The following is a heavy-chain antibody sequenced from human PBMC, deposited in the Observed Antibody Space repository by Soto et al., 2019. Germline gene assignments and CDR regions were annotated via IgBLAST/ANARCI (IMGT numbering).Heavy chain of an antibody. D-gene: IGHD5-18*01. CDR1: GGSISSSSYY. Sequence: SETLSLTCTVSGGSISSSSYYWGWIRQPPGKGLEWIRSIYYSGSTYYNPSLKSRVTISVDTSKNQFSLKLSSVTAADTAVYYCASSMVKSEDYYYYGMDVWGQGTTVTVSS. V-gene: IGHV4-39*01. J-gene: IGHJ6*02. CDR3: ASSMVKSEDYYYYGMDV. CDR2: IYYSGST.